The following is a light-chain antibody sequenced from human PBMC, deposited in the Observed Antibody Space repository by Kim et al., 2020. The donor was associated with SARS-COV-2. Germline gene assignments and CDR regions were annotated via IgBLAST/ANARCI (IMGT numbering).Light chain of an antibody. CDR1: SSDCGGYDC. CDR2: DVN. V-gene: IGLV2-14*03. Sequence: GQSIVISCTGSSSDCGGYDCVSWYQHHPGKAPRLIIFDVNRRPSGVSTRFSGSKSANTASLTISGLQAEDEAEYYCHSYTTSSTLVFGTGTKVTVL. J-gene: IGLJ1*01. CDR3: HSYTTSSTLV.